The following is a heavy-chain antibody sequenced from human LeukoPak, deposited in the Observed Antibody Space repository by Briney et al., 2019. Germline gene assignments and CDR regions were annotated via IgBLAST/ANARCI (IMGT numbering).Heavy chain of an antibody. CDR2: IYYSGST. CDR3: ARDLSTGYFDY. CDR1: GGSISSYY. J-gene: IGHJ4*02. V-gene: IGHV4-59*01. Sequence: SETLSLTCTVSGGSISSYYWSWIRQPPGKGMEWIGYIYYSGSTNYNPSLKSRVTISVDTSKNQFSLKLSSVTAADTAVYYCARDLSTGYFDYWGQGTLVTVSS.